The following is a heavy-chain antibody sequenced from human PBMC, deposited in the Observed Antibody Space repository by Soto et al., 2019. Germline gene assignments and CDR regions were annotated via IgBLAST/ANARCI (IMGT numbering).Heavy chain of an antibody. CDR1: GFTFSDHY. Sequence: EVQLVESGGGLVQPGGSQRLSCAASGFTFSDHYMDWVRQAPGKGLEWVGRIRNKANSYTTDYAASVKGRFTISRDDSKDCLYLQMNSLKTEDTAIYYCARDSGKGAYFDYWGHGTLATVSS. J-gene: IGHJ4*01. D-gene: IGHD1-26*01. CDR2: IRNKANSYTT. CDR3: ARDSGKGAYFDY. V-gene: IGHV3-72*01.